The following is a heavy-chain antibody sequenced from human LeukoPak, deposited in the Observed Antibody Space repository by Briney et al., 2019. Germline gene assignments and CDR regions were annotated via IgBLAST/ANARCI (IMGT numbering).Heavy chain of an antibody. D-gene: IGHD6-19*01. CDR1: GFTSGFTFSDYE. V-gene: IGHV3-48*03. Sequence: GGSLRLSCAVSGFTSGFTFSDYEMNWVRQAPGKGLEWVSYISSSGSTKYYADSVKGRFTISRDNAKNSLYLQMNSLRAEDTAVYYCTTITVAAAFDHWGQGTLVTVSS. CDR3: TTITVAAAFDH. J-gene: IGHJ4*02. CDR2: ISSSGSTK.